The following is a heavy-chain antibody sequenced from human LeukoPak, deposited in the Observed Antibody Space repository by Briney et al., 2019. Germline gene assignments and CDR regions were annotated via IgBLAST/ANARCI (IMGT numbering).Heavy chain of an antibody. CDR1: GDSITSYF. J-gene: IGHJ4*02. V-gene: IGHV4-59*01. D-gene: IGHD6-13*01. CDR2: IFYSGIT. CDR3: ARTLYIAAAPGGFDY. Sequence: SETLSLTCTVSGDSITSYFWSWIRQPPGKGLEWVGYIFYSGITNYNPSLKSRVTISVDTSKNQFSLKLSSVTAADTAVYYCARTLYIAAAPGGFDYWGQGTLVAVSS.